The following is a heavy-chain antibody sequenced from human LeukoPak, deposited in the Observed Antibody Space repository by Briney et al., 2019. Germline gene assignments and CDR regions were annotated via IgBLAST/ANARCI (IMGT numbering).Heavy chain of an antibody. J-gene: IGHJ1*01. Sequence: GGSLRLSCAASGFTFTTYAMTWVRQTPGKGLEWVSAISGSGASTYYADSVKGRFTISRDSSKNTVYLQMNSLRAEDTAVYYCAKDCGGDCLSRKYFQHWGQGTLVTVSS. CDR1: GFTFTTYA. D-gene: IGHD2-21*01. CDR3: AKDCGGDCLSRKYFQH. CDR2: ISGSGAST. V-gene: IGHV3-23*01.